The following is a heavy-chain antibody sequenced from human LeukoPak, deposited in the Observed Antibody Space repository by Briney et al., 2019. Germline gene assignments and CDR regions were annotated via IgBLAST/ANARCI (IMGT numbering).Heavy chain of an antibody. Sequence: PSETLSLTCTVSGGSISSYYWSWIRQPPGKGLEWIGYIYYSGSTNYNPSLKSRVTISVDTSKNQFSLKLSSVTAADTAVYYCASNEELGFNWFDPWGQGTLVTVSS. D-gene: IGHD3-16*01. V-gene: IGHV4-59*12. J-gene: IGHJ5*02. CDR2: IYYSGST. CDR1: GGSISSYY. CDR3: ASNEELGFNWFDP.